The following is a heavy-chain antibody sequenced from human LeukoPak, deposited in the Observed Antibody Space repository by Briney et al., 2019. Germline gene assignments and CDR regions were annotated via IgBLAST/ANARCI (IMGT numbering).Heavy chain of an antibody. J-gene: IGHJ4*02. CDR1: GYTFTNYD. CDR3: AKDLYCSSTSCYSSAPGGVDY. D-gene: IGHD2-2*01. CDR2: MKPNSGNT. Sequence: GASVKASCKASGYTFTNYDINWVRQASGQGLEWMGYMKPNSGNTGYAQKFQGRVTMTRDTSISTAYMELSSLTSEDTAVYYCAKDLYCSSTSCYSSAPGGVDYWGQGTLVTVSS. V-gene: IGHV1-8*01.